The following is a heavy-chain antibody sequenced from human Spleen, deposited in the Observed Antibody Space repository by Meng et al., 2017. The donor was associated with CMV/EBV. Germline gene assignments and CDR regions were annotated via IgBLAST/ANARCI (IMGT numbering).Heavy chain of an antibody. CDR1: GFTFSNSW. J-gene: IGHJ3*02. CDR3: ARISENAFDI. V-gene: IGHV3-7*01. Sequence: GESLKISCAAPGFTFSNSWMSWVRQAPGKGLEWVANINPDGSEKYYVDSMEGRFTISRDNSQNSLFLQMNSLRAEDTALYYCARISENAFDIWGQGTMVTVSS. D-gene: IGHD3-10*01. CDR2: INPDGSEK.